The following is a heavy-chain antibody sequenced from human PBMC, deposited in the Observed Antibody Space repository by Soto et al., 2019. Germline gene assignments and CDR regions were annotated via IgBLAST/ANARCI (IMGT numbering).Heavy chain of an antibody. V-gene: IGHV3-23*01. J-gene: IGHJ4*02. CDR1: GFSFIKYA. CDR3: ARGFSAGKGSPPDY. D-gene: IGHD3-10*01. Sequence: EVQLLESGGVLVQPGGSLRLSCAASGFSFIKYAMSWVRQAPGKGLEWVSGLSGSGGRTSSADSVKGRFAISRDNSRNTLYLQMNSLRDGDTAIYYCARGFSAGKGSPPDYWGQGTLVTVSS. CDR2: LSGSGGRT.